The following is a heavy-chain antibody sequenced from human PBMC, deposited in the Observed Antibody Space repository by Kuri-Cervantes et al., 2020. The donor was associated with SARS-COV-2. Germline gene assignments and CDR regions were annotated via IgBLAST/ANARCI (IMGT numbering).Heavy chain of an antibody. V-gene: IGHV3-21*05. CDR1: GFTFSSYS. J-gene: IGHJ4*02. CDR2: ISSSSSYI. CDR3: AREYIAFAAAGIAFDY. D-gene: IGHD6-13*01. Sequence: GGSLRLSCAASGFTFSSYSMNWVRQAPGKGLEWVSYISSSSSYIYYADSVKGRFTISRDNAKNSLYLQMNSLRAEDTAVYYCAREYIAFAAAGIAFDYWGQGTLVTVSS.